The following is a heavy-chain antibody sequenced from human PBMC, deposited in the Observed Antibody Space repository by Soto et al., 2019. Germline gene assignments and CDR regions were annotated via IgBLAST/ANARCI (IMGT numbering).Heavy chain of an antibody. Sequence: QVQLVQPGAEVKKPVSSVKVSCKASGGTYSSYAISWVRQAPGQGLEWMGGVIPIFGTANYAQKFQGRVTITGDESTSTAYMELGSLRSEDTAVYYCASVPYRQLGSLLRFLYYYGMDVWGQGTTVTVSS. CDR3: ASVPYRQLGSLLRFLYYYGMDV. D-gene: IGHD1-1*01. J-gene: IGHJ6*02. CDR1: GGTYSSYA. V-gene: IGHV1-69*01. CDR2: VIPIFGTA.